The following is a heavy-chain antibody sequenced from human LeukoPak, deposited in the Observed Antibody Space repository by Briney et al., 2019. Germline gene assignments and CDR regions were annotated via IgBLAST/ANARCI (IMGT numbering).Heavy chain of an antibody. Sequence: GGSLRLSCAASGFTFNTYGMRWVRQAPGRGLEWVAVIWYDGSDKYYAESVKGRFTISRDNSKNTLSLQMNSLRVEDTAMYYCAKGVGRTSGRNPDYWGQGTLVTVSS. V-gene: IGHV3-33*06. CDR3: AKGVGRTSGRNPDY. CDR2: IWYDGSDK. J-gene: IGHJ4*02. D-gene: IGHD2-8*02. CDR1: GFTFNTYG.